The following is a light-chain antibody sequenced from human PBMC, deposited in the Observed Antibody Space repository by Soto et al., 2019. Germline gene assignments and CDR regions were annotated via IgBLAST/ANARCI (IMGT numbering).Light chain of an antibody. CDR2: GAS. V-gene: IGKV3-15*01. J-gene: IGKJ1*01. CDR3: QQYNTWPRT. CDR1: QSINSN. Sequence: EIVMAQSPATLSVSPGERATLSCRASQSINSNLAWNQQMPGQAPRLLIYGASTRATGIPARFSGSGSGTQFTRTISSLQSEDFAVYSCQQYNTWPRTFGQGTKVEIK.